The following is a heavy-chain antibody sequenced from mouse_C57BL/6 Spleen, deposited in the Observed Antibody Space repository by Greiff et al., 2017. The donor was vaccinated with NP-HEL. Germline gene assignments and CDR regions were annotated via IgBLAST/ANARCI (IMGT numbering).Heavy chain of an antibody. CDR1: GYTFTGYW. CDR3: ARWCYDGYCLDY. Sequence: VQLQQSGAELTKPGASVKLSCKATGYTFTGYWIQWVTQRPGHGLEWIGENIPGSGSTKYNEKFKGKATFTADTSSNTAYMQLSSLTTEDSAIYYCARWCYDGYCLDYWGEGTTLTVSS. V-gene: IGHV1-9*01. J-gene: IGHJ2*01. D-gene: IGHD2-3*01. CDR2: NIPGSGST.